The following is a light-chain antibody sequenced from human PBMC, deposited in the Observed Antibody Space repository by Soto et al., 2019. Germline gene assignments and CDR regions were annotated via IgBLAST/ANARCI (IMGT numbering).Light chain of an antibody. CDR1: QDIRND. V-gene: IGKV1-6*01. CDR3: LQDYSYLT. Sequence: AIQMTQSPASLSASVGARVTITCRASQDIRNDLAWYKQKPGKAPKLLIYAASTLQSGVPSRFSVSGSGTDFTLSISSLQPEDFTTYYCLQDYSYLTFGPGTKVDFK. J-gene: IGKJ3*01. CDR2: AAS.